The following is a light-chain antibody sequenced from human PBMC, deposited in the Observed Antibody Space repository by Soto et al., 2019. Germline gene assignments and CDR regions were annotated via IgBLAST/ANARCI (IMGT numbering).Light chain of an antibody. CDR2: TAS. CDR3: QQTYSTVFT. V-gene: IGKV1-39*01. Sequence: EIQMTQSPSSLSASVGDRVTITCRASQSISSYLNWYQHKPGKAPKLLIYTASSLQSGVPSRFSGSGSGTDFTLTISSLQPEDFATYYCQQTYSTVFTFGPGTKVDIK. CDR1: QSISSY. J-gene: IGKJ3*01.